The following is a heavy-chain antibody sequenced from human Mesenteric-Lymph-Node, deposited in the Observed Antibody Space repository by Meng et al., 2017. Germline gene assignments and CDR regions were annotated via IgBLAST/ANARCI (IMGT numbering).Heavy chain of an antibody. D-gene: IGHD6-19*01. CDR3: ARVSSGWDYFDY. V-gene: IGHV4-31*03. J-gene: IGHJ4*02. CDR2: IYYSGST. Sequence: LQEPGPELVKPSQTLSLTCTVSVGSVSSGGYYWTWIRQHPGKGLEWFGHIYYSGSTFYNPSLKRRVIISIDTSKNQFSLNLRSVTAADTAVYYCARVSSGWDYFDYWGQGTLVTVSS. CDR1: VGSVSSGGYY.